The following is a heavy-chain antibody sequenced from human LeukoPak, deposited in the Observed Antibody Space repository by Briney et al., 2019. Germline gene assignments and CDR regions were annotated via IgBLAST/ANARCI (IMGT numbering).Heavy chain of an antibody. CDR1: GFTFSSYE. V-gene: IGHV3-48*03. CDR2: ISSSGSTI. J-gene: IGHJ6*03. Sequence: GGSLRLSCAASGFTFSSYEMNWVRQAPGKGLEWVSYISSSGSTIYYADSVKGRFTISRDNAKNSLYLQMNSLRTEDTAVYYCARDRHYYYYYMDVWGKGTTVTVSS. CDR3: ARDRHYYYYYMDV.